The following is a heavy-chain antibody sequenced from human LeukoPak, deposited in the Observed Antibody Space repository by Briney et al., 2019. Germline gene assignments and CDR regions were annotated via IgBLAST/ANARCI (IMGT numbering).Heavy chain of an antibody. J-gene: IGHJ3*02. CDR1: GGSISSGSYY. D-gene: IGHD2-8*01. Sequence: SQTLSLTCTVSGGSISSGSYYWSWIRQPAGKGLEWIGRIYTSGSTNYNPSLKSRVTISVDTSKNQFSLKLSSVTAADTAVYYCAKEADCTNGVCYTHAFDIWGRRTMVTVSS. CDR3: AKEADCTNGVCYTHAFDI. CDR2: IYTSGST. V-gene: IGHV4-61*02.